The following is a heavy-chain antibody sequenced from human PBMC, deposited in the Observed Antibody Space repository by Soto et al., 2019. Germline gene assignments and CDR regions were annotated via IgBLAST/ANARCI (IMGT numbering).Heavy chain of an antibody. D-gene: IGHD5-18*01. V-gene: IGHV3-23*01. Sequence: GGSLRLSCTASGFSFTYFAMTWVRQAPGKGLEWVSVITGSGGTTYYAESVKGRFTISRDNSKNTLYLQMSSLRAEDAAVYYCAKDRDSYGYGVSWFDPWGQGTLVTVSS. CDR1: GFSFTYFA. CDR3: AKDRDSYGYGVSWFDP. CDR2: ITGSGGTT. J-gene: IGHJ5*02.